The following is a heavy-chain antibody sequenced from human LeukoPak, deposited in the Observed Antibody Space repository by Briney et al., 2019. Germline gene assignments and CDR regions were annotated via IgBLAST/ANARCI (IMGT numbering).Heavy chain of an antibody. Sequence: GGSLRLSCAASGFTFSDYYMSWIRQAPGKGLEWVSYISSSGSTIYYADSVKGRFTISRDNAKNSLYLQMNSLRAEDTAVYYCARSLMNSVRPYYYYCYGMDVWGQGTTVTVSS. CDR2: ISSSGSTI. D-gene: IGHD1-7*01. CDR3: ARSLMNSVRPYYYYCYGMDV. J-gene: IGHJ6*02. CDR1: GFTFSDYY. V-gene: IGHV3-11*01.